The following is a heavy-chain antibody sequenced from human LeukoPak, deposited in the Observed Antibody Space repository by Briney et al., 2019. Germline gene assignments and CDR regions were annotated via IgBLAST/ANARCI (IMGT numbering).Heavy chain of an antibody. D-gene: IGHD3-3*01. V-gene: IGHV1-69*01. Sequence: SVKVSCKASGGTFSSYAVSWVRQAPGQGLEWMGGIIPIFGTANYAQKFQGRVTITADESTSTAYMELSSLRSEDTAVYYCARGGGYDFWSGPSNWFDPWGQGTLVTVSS. CDR2: IIPIFGTA. CDR1: GGTFSSYA. CDR3: ARGGGYDFWSGPSNWFDP. J-gene: IGHJ5*02.